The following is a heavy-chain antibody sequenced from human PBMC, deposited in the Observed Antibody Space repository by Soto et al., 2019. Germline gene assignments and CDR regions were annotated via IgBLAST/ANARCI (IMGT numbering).Heavy chain of an antibody. CDR2: IIPIFGTA. Sequence: QVQLVQSGAEVKKPGSSVKVSCKASGGTFSSYAISWVRQAPGQGLEWMGGIIPIFGTANYAQKFQGRVTITADESTRTAYMALSSLRSEDRAVYYCGCGSSGYRVPEEFDYWGQGTLVTVS. CDR1: GGTFSSYA. D-gene: IGHD3-22*01. J-gene: IGHJ4*02. CDR3: GCGSSGYRVPEEFDY. V-gene: IGHV1-69*01.